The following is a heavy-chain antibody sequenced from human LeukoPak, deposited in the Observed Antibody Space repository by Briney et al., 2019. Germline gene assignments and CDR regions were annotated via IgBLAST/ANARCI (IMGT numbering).Heavy chain of an antibody. J-gene: IGHJ4*02. D-gene: IGHD3-22*01. Sequence: GGSLRLSCAASGFTFSSYAMSWVRQAPGKGLEWVSAISGSGGSTYYADSVKGRFTISRDNSKNTLYLQMNSLRAEDTAVYYCAKDHRATYSSGYYPFDYWGQGTVVTVSS. CDR3: AKDHRATYSSGYYPFDY. CDR2: ISGSGGST. CDR1: GFTFSSYA. V-gene: IGHV3-23*01.